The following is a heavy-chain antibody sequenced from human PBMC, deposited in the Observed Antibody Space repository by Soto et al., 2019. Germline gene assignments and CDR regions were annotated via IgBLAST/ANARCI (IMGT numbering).Heavy chain of an antibody. CDR1: GFTFSSYG. V-gene: IGHV3-30*18. J-gene: IGHJ6*02. Sequence: GGSLRLSCAASGFTFSSYGMHWVRQAPGKGLEWVAVISYDGSNKYYADSVKGRFTISRDNSKNTLYLQMNSLRAEDTAVYYCAKDYVEMATIISMDVWGQGTTVTVSS. CDR3: AKDYVEMATIISMDV. CDR2: ISYDGSNK. D-gene: IGHD5-12*01.